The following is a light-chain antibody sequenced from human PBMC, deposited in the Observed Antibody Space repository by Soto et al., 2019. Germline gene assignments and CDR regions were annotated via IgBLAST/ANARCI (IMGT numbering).Light chain of an antibody. J-gene: IGLJ3*02. Sequence: QSVLTQPPSASGTPGQRVSISCSGGSSNIGRNTVNWYQQLPGTAPKVLIYSNDQRPSGVPDRFSGSKSRTSASLAISGLQSKDEADYYCAAWDDSLNGQGVFGGGPQLTVL. V-gene: IGLV1-44*01. CDR1: SSNIGRNT. CDR3: AAWDDSLNGQGV. CDR2: SND.